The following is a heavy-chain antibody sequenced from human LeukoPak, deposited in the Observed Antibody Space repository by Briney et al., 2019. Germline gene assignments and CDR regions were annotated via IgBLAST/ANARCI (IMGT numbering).Heavy chain of an antibody. CDR2: IYSGGGT. J-gene: IGHJ4*02. D-gene: IGHD1-14*01. CDR1: RITVDNTY. V-gene: IGHV3-53*01. Sequence: GGSLRLSYAASRITVDNTYFSWVRQPQGQGLEWVALIYSGGGTVYADSVKGRFTISRDSSKNTLFLQMNSLKPEDTAMYHCTRNRPETPLGYWGQGTLVTVSS. CDR3: TRNRPETPLGY.